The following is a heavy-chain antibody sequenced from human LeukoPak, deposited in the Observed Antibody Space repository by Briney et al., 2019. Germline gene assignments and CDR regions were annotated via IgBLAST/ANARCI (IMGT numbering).Heavy chain of an antibody. V-gene: IGHV3-11*01. Sequence: GGSLRLSCAASGFTFTDFYMSWIRQAPGKGLEWVSYISISGTTIYYADSVKGRFTFSRDNAKNSLYLQMNSLRAEDTAVYYCASGTSKLRWRLLRGYYFDYWGQGTLVTVSS. J-gene: IGHJ4*02. CDR3: ASGTSKLRWRLLRGYYFDY. CDR1: GFTFTDFY. D-gene: IGHD4-23*01. CDR2: ISISGTTI.